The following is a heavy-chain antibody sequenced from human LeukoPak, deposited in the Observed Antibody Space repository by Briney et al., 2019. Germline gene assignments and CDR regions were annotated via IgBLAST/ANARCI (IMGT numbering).Heavy chain of an antibody. D-gene: IGHD1-26*01. Sequence: PGGSLRLSCAASGFTFSSYGMHWVRQAPGKGPEWVAVISYDGSNKYYADSVKGRFTISRDNSKNTLYLQMNSLRAEDTAVYYCAKEDGSYYSGDYWGQGTLVTVSS. V-gene: IGHV3-30*18. CDR3: AKEDGSYYSGDY. CDR1: GFTFSSYG. CDR2: ISYDGSNK. J-gene: IGHJ4*02.